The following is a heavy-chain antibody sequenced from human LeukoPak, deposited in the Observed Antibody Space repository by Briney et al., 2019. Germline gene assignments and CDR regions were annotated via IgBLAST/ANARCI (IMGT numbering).Heavy chain of an antibody. J-gene: IGHJ5*02. CDR2: IYYSGST. V-gene: IGHV4-59*08. CDR1: GGSISSYY. D-gene: IGHD1-26*01. CDR3: PRHGALPIPPGASYTGNCFDP. Sequence: SETLSLTCTVSGGSISSYYWSWIRQPPGKGLEWIGYIYYSGSTNYNPSLKSRVTISVDTSKNQFSLKLSSVTAADTAVYYCPRHGALPIPPGASYTGNCFDPWGQGTLVTVSS.